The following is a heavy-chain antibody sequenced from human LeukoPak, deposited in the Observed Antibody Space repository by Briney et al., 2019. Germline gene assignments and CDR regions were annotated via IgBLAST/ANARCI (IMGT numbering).Heavy chain of an antibody. CDR2: IKSKGDGGTT. CDR1: GFSFSNAY. J-gene: IGHJ4*02. Sequence: PGGSLRLSCAASGFSFSNAYMSWVRQPPGKGLEWVGRIKSKGDGGTTDYVASVKGRFAISRDESKNTLHLQMNSLKTEDTAVYYCTTWATLLRGAYGYWGQGTLVTVPS. CDR3: TTWATLLRGAYGY. V-gene: IGHV3-15*01. D-gene: IGHD3-10*01.